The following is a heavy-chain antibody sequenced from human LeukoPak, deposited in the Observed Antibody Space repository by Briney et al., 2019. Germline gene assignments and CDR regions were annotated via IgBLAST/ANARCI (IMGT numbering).Heavy chain of an antibody. V-gene: IGHV3-23*01. D-gene: IGHD3-16*01. J-gene: IGHJ4*02. Sequence: PGGSLRLSCAASGFTFSSYAMSWVRQAPEKGLEWVSAISGSGDTTYYADSVKGRFTISRDNSKNTLYLQMNSLRAEDTAVYYCARDWRTQVLHPYYFEYWGQGVLVTVSS. CDR2: ISGSGDTT. CDR1: GFTFSSYA. CDR3: ARDWRTQVLHPYYFEY.